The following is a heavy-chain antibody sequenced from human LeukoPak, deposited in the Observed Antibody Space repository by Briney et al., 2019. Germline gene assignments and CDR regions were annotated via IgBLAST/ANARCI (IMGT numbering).Heavy chain of an antibody. D-gene: IGHD3-22*01. V-gene: IGHV3-21*01. J-gene: IGHJ4*02. CDR1: GFTFSSYS. CDR2: ISPSSTYI. CDR3: AKSHSTPDYYDSSGYKGVDY. Sequence: GGSLRLSCAASGFTFSSYSMNWVRQAPGKGLEWVSSISPSSTYIYYADSVKGRFTISRDNSKNTLYLQMNSLRAEDTAVYYCAKSHSTPDYYDSSGYKGVDYWGQGTLVTVSS.